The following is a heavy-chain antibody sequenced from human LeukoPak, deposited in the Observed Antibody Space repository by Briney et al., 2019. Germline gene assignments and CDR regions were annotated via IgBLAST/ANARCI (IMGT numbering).Heavy chain of an antibody. CDR1: GGSFSGYY. V-gene: IGHV4-34*01. Sequence: PSETLSLTCAVYGGSFSGYYWSWIRQPPGKGLEWIGEINHSGSTKYNPSLKSRVTISVDTSKNQFSLKLSSVTAADTAVYYCARHEVTIFGVVPFDYWGQGTLVTVSS. D-gene: IGHD3-3*01. CDR2: INHSGST. J-gene: IGHJ4*02. CDR3: ARHEVTIFGVVPFDY.